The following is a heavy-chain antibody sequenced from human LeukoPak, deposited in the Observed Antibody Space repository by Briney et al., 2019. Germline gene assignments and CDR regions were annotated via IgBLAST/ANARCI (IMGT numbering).Heavy chain of an antibody. Sequence: GESLKISCKGSGYSLTSYWIGWVRQMPGKGLEWMGIIYPGDSDTRYSPSFQGQVTISADKSISTAYLQWSSLKASDTAMYYCARLGRYCSGGSCYSDYYYYGMDVWGQGTTVTVSS. J-gene: IGHJ6*02. CDR2: IYPGDSDT. CDR1: GYSLTSYW. V-gene: IGHV5-51*01. D-gene: IGHD2-15*01. CDR3: ARLGRYCSGGSCYSDYYYYGMDV.